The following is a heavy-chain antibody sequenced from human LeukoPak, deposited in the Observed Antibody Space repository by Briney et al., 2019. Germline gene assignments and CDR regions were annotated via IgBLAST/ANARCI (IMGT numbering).Heavy chain of an antibody. J-gene: IGHJ6*03. CDR2: IWSDGSKK. CDR1: GFILSSYG. D-gene: IGHD3-10*01. V-gene: IGHV3-30*02. Sequence: GGSLRLSCAASGFILSSYGMHWVRQAPGKGLEWVAFIWSDGSKKYYADSVKGRFTISRDNSKNTLYLQMNSLRTEDTALYYCVRGKQNMDVWGKGTTVTISS. CDR3: VRGKQNMDV.